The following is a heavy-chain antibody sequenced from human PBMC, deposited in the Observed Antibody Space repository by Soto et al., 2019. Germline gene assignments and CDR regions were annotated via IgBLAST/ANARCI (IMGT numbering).Heavy chain of an antibody. CDR3: ARDREIEADAFDI. V-gene: IGHV1-3*01. CDR2: INAGNGNT. CDR1: GYTFTSYA. J-gene: IGHJ3*02. Sequence: ASVKVSCKASGYTFTSYAMHWVRQAPGQRLEWMGWINAGNGNTKYSQKFQGRVTITRDTSASTAYMELSSLRSEDTAVYYCARDREIEADAFDIWGQGPMVTVS.